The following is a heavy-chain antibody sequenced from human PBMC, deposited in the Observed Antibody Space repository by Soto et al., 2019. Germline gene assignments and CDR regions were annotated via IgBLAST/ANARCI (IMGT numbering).Heavy chain of an antibody. V-gene: IGHV4-39*01. Sequence: SETLSLTCSVSGGSISNPADYWAWIRQPPGKGLEWIGSIYYGGTTHYSPSLKSRVTVSADTSKNQFSLRLSPVSAADTAVYYCGRRSLLVAPTWGQGILVTVSS. CDR1: GGSISNPADY. D-gene: IGHD2-21*01. CDR2: IYYGGTT. J-gene: IGHJ4*02. CDR3: GRRSLLVAPT.